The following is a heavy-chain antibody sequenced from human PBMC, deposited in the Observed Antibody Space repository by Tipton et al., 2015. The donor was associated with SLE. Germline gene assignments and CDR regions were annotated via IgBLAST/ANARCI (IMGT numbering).Heavy chain of an antibody. V-gene: IGHV3-66*02. Sequence: SLRLSCAASGFSVSNNYMSWVRQAPGKGLEWVSSTNSGGGTYYADSVKGRFTISRDNSKNTLYLQMNSLRAEDTAVYYCARVIAAPPYGMDVWGQGTTVTVSS. CDR3: ARVIAAPPYGMDV. CDR2: TNSGGGT. CDR1: GFSVSNNY. J-gene: IGHJ6*02. D-gene: IGHD6-13*01.